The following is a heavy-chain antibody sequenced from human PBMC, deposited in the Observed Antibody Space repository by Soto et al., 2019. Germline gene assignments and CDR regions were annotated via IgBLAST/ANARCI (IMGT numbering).Heavy chain of an antibody. Sequence: NPSETLSLTCTVSGGSISSYYWNWIRQPAGRGLEWIGRIYTSGSTNYNPSLKSRVTMSVDTSKNQFSLKLSSVTAADTAVYYCARACSSNSCYDVFDYWGQGTLVTVSS. D-gene: IGHD2-2*01. CDR2: IYTSGST. V-gene: IGHV4-4*07. CDR1: GGSISSYY. J-gene: IGHJ4*02. CDR3: ARACSSNSCYDVFDY.